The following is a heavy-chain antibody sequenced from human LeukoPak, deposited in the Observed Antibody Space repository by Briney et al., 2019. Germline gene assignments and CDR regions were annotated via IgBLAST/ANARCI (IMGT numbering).Heavy chain of an antibody. D-gene: IGHD3-22*01. CDR2: IIPIFGTA. V-gene: IGHV1-69*13. CDR1: GGTFSSYA. J-gene: IGHJ5*02. CDR3: ARLIPHYYDSSGPNWFDP. Sequence: ASVKVSCKASGGTFSSYAISWVRQAPGQGLEWMGGIIPIFGTANYAQKCQGRVTITADESTSTAYMELSSLRSEDTAVYYCARLIPHYYDSSGPNWFDPWGQGTLVTVSS.